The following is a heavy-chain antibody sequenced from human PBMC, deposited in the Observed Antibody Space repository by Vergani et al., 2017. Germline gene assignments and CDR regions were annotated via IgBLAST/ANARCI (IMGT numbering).Heavy chain of an antibody. V-gene: IGHV1-69*13. J-gene: IGHJ6*03. CDR3: ARGRDCSSTSCYKGGDYYYYMDV. Sequence: QVQLVQSGAEMKKPGASVKVSCKASGYTFTGYYIHWVRQAPGQGLEWMGWIIPIFGTANYAQKFQGRVTITADESTSTAYMELSSLRSEDTAVYYCARGRDCSSTSCYKGGDYYYYMDVWGKXP. CDR1: GYTFTGYY. CDR2: IIPIFGTA. D-gene: IGHD2-2*02.